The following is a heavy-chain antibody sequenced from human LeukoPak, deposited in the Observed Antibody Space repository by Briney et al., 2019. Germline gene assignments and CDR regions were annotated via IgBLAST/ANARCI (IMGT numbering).Heavy chain of an antibody. J-gene: IGHJ4*02. D-gene: IGHD6-19*01. Sequence: GGSLRLSCAASGFTFSSYAMHWVRQAPGKGLEYVSAISSNGGSTYYANSVKGRFTISRDNSKNTLYLQMGSLRAEDMAVYYCARSQWLAMQIFDYWGQGTLVTVSS. CDR2: ISSNGGST. CDR1: GFTFSSYA. CDR3: ARSQWLAMQIFDY. V-gene: IGHV3-64*01.